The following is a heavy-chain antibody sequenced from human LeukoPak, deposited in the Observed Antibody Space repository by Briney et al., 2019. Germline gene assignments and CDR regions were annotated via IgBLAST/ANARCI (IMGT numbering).Heavy chain of an antibody. CDR1: GGSISSSGYY. V-gene: IGHV4-39*07. Sequence: PSETLSLTCTVSGGSISSSGYYWGWIRQPPGKGLEWIGSIYYSGSTYYNPSLKSRVTISVDTSKNQFSLKLSSVTAADTAVYYCARRPTIHYYYGSGSYTRKTIYYFDYWGQGTLVTVSS. CDR2: IYYSGST. J-gene: IGHJ4*02. D-gene: IGHD3-10*01. CDR3: ARRPTIHYYYGSGSYTRKTIYYFDY.